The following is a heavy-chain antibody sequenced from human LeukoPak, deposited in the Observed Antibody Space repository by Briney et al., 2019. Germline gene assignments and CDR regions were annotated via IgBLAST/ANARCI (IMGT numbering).Heavy chain of an antibody. CDR1: SYSISSGYY. V-gene: IGHV4-38-2*01. CDR2: IYHSGIT. Sequence: SETLSLTCAVSSYSISSGYYWGWIRQPPGKGLEWIGSIYHSGITYYNPSLKSRATISVDTSKNQFSLKLRSVTAADTAVYYCAKVAVGVTKSFDYWGQGTLVTVSS. J-gene: IGHJ4*02. D-gene: IGHD1-26*01. CDR3: AKVAVGVTKSFDY.